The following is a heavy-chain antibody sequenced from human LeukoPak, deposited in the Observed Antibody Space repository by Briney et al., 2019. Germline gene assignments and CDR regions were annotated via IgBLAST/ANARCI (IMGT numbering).Heavy chain of an antibody. Sequence: GGSLRLSCAASGFRFRDYWMTWARHIPGKGLEWVANIKQDGAEKHYAESVEGRFIISRDNAKSSLYLETDSLKVEDTAVYYCARVGAWDLQRVFEYWGQGTLVTVSS. J-gene: IGHJ4*02. D-gene: IGHD1-26*01. CDR3: ARVGAWDLQRVFEY. V-gene: IGHV3-7*01. CDR2: IKQDGAEK. CDR1: GFRFRDYW.